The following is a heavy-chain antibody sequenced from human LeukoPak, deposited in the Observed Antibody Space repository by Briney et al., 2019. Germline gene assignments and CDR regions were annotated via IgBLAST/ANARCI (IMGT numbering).Heavy chain of an antibody. J-gene: IGHJ4*02. D-gene: IGHD3-10*01. V-gene: IGHV3-23*01. CDR3: AKDHYGSGSYYNVGDY. Sequence: PGKGLECVSAISGSGGSTYYADSVKGRFTISRDNSKNTLYLQMNSLRAEDTAVYYCAKDHYGSGSYYNVGDYWGQGTLVTVSS. CDR2: ISGSGGST.